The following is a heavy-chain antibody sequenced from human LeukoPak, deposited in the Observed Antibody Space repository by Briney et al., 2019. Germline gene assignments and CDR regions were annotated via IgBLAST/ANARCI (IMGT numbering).Heavy chain of an antibody. D-gene: IGHD3-9*01. CDR2: IRWYSGSI. J-gene: IGHJ4*02. CDR1: GFTFDDYG. Sequence: PGRSLRLSCAASGFTFDDYGMHWVRHAPGQGLEWVSGIRWYSGSIGYEDYVKGRFTVPRYNAKNSLYLQMISLRAEDKALYYCAKDTTRYFDWLLRGWGQGTLVTVSS. V-gene: IGHV3-9*01. CDR3: AKDTTRYFDWLLRG.